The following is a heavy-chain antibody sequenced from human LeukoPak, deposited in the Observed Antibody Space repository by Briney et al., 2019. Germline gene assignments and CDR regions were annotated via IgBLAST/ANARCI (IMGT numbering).Heavy chain of an antibody. CDR3: ARDKIVGATKLDY. J-gene: IGHJ4*02. D-gene: IGHD1-26*01. CDR2: IRYDGSQK. Sequence: PGGSLRLSCGASGFTFSSYGMHWVRQAPGKGLEWVAFIRYDGSQKYYADSVKGRFTISRDNSKNTLHLQMNSLRAGDTAVYYCARDKIVGATKLDYWGQGTLVTVSS. CDR1: GFTFSSYG. V-gene: IGHV3-30*02.